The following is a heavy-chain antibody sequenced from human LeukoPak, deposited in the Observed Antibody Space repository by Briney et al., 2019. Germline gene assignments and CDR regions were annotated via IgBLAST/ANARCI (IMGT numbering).Heavy chain of an antibody. CDR3: ASAGRLATRYDY. Sequence: PGGSLRLSCAASGFTFSDHYTSSTRQAPGKMLDGVSYIISSGSPIYYADSVKGRFNISRDNAKNSLYLQMNSLRTEDTVVYFFASAGRLATRYDYWGQGTLVTVSS. V-gene: IGHV3-11*01. J-gene: IGHJ4*02. CDR2: IISSGSPI. CDR1: GFTFSDHY. D-gene: IGHD5-12*01.